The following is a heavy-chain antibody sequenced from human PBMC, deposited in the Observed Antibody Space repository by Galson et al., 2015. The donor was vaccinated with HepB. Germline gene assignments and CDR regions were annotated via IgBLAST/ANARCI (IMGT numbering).Heavy chain of an antibody. D-gene: IGHD1-26*01. CDR1: GYTLTELS. Sequence: SVKVSCKVSGYTLTELSMHWVRQAPGKGLEWMGGFDPEDGETIYAQKFQGRVTMTEDTSTDTAYMELSSLRSEDTAVYYCATASIVGATWVAFDIWGQGTMVTVSS. CDR2: FDPEDGET. J-gene: IGHJ3*02. V-gene: IGHV1-24*01. CDR3: ATASIVGATWVAFDI.